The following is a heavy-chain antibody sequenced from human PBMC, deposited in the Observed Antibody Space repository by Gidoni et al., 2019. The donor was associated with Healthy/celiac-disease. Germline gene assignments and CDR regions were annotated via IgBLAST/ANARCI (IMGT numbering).Heavy chain of an antibody. D-gene: IGHD2-21*01. Sequence: QVQLVQAGAAVMKPGSSVKVSFTAPGGTFTIYAISWVRQAPGKGLEWMGGISPIFGKANYAQKFQGRVTMTADEATSTAYMELSSLRSEDTAVYYCASGGGGGDWHFDYWGQGTLVTVSS. V-gene: IGHV1-69*01. J-gene: IGHJ4*02. CDR2: ISPIFGKA. CDR1: GGTFTIYA. CDR3: ASGGGGGDWHFDY.